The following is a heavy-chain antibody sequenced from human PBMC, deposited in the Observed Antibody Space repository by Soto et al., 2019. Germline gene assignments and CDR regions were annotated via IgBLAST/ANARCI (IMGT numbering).Heavy chain of an antibody. V-gene: IGHV3-13*01. CDR2: IGTAGDT. CDR3: ARAFGGRWYSNFYYYYYGMDV. D-gene: IGHD4-4*01. CDR1: GFTFSSYD. J-gene: IGHJ6*02. Sequence: GGSLRLSCAASGFTFSSYDMHWVRQATGKGLEWVSAIGTAGDTYYPGSVKGRFTISRENAKNSLYLQMNSLRAEDTAVYYCARAFGGRWYSNFYYYYYGMDVWGQGTTVTVSS.